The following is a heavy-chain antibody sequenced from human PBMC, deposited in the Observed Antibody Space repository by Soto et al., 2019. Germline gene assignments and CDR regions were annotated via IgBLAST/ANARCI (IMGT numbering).Heavy chain of an antibody. D-gene: IGHD4-4*01. J-gene: IGHJ5*02. Sequence: VSGPTLVNPTQTPTLTCTFSGFSLSTGGVGVGWIRQPPGKALEWLAAIYWNDDKRYSSSLKNRLTITKDTSKNQVVLTMTNMDPVDTATYYCAHRRRIGEVAYSAWFDPWGEGTLVTVSS. CDR3: AHRRRIGEVAYSAWFDP. V-gene: IGHV2-5*01. CDR2: IYWNDDK. CDR1: GFSLSTGGVG.